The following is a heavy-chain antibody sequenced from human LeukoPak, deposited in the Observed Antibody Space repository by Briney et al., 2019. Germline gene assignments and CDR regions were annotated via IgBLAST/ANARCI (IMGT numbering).Heavy chain of an antibody. J-gene: IGHJ4*02. CDR2: ISSSGSTI. D-gene: IGHD3-16*01. Sequence: GGSLRLSCAASGFTFSDYYMSWIRQAPGKGLEWVSYISSSGSTIYYADSVKGRFTISRDNAKNSLYLQMNSLRAEDTAVYYCARDRPHYVWGSSFFDYRGQGTLVTVSS. V-gene: IGHV3-11*01. CDR1: GFTFSDYY. CDR3: ARDRPHYVWGSSFFDY.